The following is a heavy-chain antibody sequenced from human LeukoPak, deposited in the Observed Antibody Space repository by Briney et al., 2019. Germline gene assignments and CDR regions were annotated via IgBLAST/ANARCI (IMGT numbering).Heavy chain of an antibody. J-gene: IGHJ6*02. CDR1: GFTFSSYS. V-gene: IGHV3-7*01. CDR2: IKQDGGEK. Sequence: GGSLRLSCAASGFTFSSYSMNWVRQAPGKGLEWVANIKQDGGEKYYVDSVKGRFTISRDNAKNSLYLQMNSLRAEDTAVYYCARDRDDRRAGDYYYYGMDVWGQGTTVTVSS. D-gene: IGHD3-10*01. CDR3: ARDRDDRRAGDYYYYGMDV.